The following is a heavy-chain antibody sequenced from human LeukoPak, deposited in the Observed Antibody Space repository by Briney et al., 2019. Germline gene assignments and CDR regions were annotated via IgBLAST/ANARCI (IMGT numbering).Heavy chain of an antibody. Sequence: GGSLRLSCAASGFTFDDYAMHWVRQAPGRGLEWVSGISWNSGSIGYADSVKGRFTISRDNAKNSLYLQMNSLRAEDMALYYCAKTMGSGWSDAFDIWGQGTMVTVSS. CDR1: GFTFDDYA. CDR2: ISWNSGSI. V-gene: IGHV3-9*03. D-gene: IGHD6-19*01. CDR3: AKTMGSGWSDAFDI. J-gene: IGHJ3*02.